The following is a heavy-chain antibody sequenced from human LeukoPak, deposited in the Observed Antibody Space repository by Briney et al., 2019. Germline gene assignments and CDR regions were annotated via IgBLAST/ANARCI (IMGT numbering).Heavy chain of an antibody. CDR1: GVTGITND. Sequence: GGSLRLSCAASGVTGITNDMTWVRQSPGKGLEGVSVLYSDGNTKYADSVQGRFTISRDNSKNTLYLEMNSLSPDDTAVYYCARGVEPLAANTLAYWGQGTLVTVSS. J-gene: IGHJ4*02. D-gene: IGHD1-14*01. CDR2: LYSDGNT. V-gene: IGHV3-53*01. CDR3: ARGVEPLAANTLAY.